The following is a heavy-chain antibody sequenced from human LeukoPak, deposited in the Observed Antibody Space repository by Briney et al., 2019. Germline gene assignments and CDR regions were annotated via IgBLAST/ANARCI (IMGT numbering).Heavy chain of an antibody. CDR1: GFDFSSNW. CDR2: IKGDGIST. CDR3: AKKAQYNGNYPLDY. V-gene: IGHV3-74*01. Sequence: GGSLRLSCAASGFDFSSNWMHWVRHAPGQGLVWVSRIKGDGISTSYADSVKGRFTISRDIAKNTLYLQMNSLRAEDTALYFCAKKAQYNGNYPLDYWGQGTLVTVSS. D-gene: IGHD1-26*01. J-gene: IGHJ4*02.